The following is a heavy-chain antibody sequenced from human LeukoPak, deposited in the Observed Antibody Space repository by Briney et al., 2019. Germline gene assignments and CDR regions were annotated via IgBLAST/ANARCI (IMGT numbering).Heavy chain of an antibody. CDR1: GGSIRSSGYY. CDR2: IYYSGNT. D-gene: IGHD3-16*01. V-gene: IGHV4-39*01. Sequence: SETLSLTCTVSGGSIRSSGYYWAWIRQPPGEGLESIANIYYSGNTYYNPSLKSRVTISVDTSKNQFSLKLTSVTAADTAVYYCARHRVYDWNYPIWFDPWAREPWSPSPQ. CDR3: ARHRVYDWNYPIWFDP. J-gene: IGHJ5*02.